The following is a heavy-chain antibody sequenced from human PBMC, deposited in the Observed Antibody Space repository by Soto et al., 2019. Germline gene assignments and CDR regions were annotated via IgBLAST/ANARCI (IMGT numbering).Heavy chain of an antibody. CDR1: GFTFSNYG. Sequence: QVQLVESGGGVVQPGRSLRLSCAASGFTFSNYGMHWVRQAPGKGLEWVIVISYDGNVAYYADSVKGRFTISRDNSKNTLYLQMNSLRTEDTAMYYCAKEGPINHWYFDYWGQGTLVTVSS. CDR3: AKEGPINHWYFDY. V-gene: IGHV3-30*18. J-gene: IGHJ4*02. D-gene: IGHD1-1*01. CDR2: ISYDGNVA.